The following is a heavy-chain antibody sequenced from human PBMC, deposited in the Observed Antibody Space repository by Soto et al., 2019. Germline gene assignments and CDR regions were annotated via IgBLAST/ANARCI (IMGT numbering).Heavy chain of an antibody. CDR3: ARVVSSSSWYSHLDAFDI. J-gene: IGHJ3*02. D-gene: IGHD6-13*01. CDR2: IIPIFGTA. V-gene: IGHV1-69*13. CDR1: GGTFSSYA. Sequence: SVKVSCKASGGTFSSYAISWVRQAPGQGLEWMGGIIPIFGTANYAQKFQGRVTITADESTSTAYMELSSLRSEDTAVYYCARVVSSSSWYSHLDAFDIWGQGTMVTVSS.